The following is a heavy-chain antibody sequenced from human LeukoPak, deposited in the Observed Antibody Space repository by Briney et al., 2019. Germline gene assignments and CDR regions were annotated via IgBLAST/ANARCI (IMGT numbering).Heavy chain of an antibody. CDR2: ISAYNGNT. Sequence: ASVKVSCKASGYTFTSYDFNWVRQAPGQGLEWMGWISAYNGNTNYAQKLQGRVTMTTDTSTSTAYMELRSLRSDDTAVYYCAREPTKLYHDYYDSSGYLWDYWGQGTLVTVSS. J-gene: IGHJ4*02. V-gene: IGHV1-18*01. CDR1: GYTFTSYD. CDR3: AREPTKLYHDYYDSSGYLWDY. D-gene: IGHD3-22*01.